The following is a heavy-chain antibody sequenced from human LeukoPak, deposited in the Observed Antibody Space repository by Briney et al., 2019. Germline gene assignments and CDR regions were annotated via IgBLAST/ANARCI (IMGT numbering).Heavy chain of an antibody. V-gene: IGHV4-4*02. CDR1: GCSISSDNW. D-gene: IGHD6-19*01. CDR2: IYHSGRA. CDR3: ARGLYGSDSY. Sequence: SETLSLTCAVSGCSISSDNWWIWVRQPPGKGLEWIGEIYHSGRANYNPSLKSRVNMSVDKSKNQFSLSLSSVTAADTAVYHCARGLYGSDSYWGQGNLVTVSS. J-gene: IGHJ4*02.